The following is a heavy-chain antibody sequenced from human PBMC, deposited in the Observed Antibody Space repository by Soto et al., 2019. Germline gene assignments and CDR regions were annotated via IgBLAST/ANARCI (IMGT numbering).Heavy chain of an antibody. Sequence: QVQLVESGGGVVQPGRSLRLSCAASGFTFSSFRTHWVRQAPGKGLECVSSISYDGSNKNYADSVKGRFTISRDNSKNTLYLQMNSLRAEDTAVYYCAKSAGSTWTFDYWGQGTLVTVSS. CDR1: GFTFSSFR. D-gene: IGHD6-13*01. CDR3: AKSAGSTWTFDY. CDR2: ISYDGSNK. V-gene: IGHV3-30*18. J-gene: IGHJ4*02.